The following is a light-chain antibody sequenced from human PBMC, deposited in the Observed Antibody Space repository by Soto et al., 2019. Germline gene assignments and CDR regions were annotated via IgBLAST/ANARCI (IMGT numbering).Light chain of an antibody. CDR2: GAS. J-gene: IGKJ1*01. CDR1: QSVSSN. V-gene: IGKV3-15*01. Sequence: EIVMTQSPATLSVSPGERATLSCRASQSVSSNLARYQHKPGQAPRHLIYGASTRATGIPARFSGSGSGTEFTLTISSLQSEDFAVYYCQHYNNWPRTFGQGTKVEIK. CDR3: QHYNNWPRT.